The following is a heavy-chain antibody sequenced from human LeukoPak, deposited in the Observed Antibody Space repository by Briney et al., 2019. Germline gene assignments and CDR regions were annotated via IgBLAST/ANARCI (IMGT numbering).Heavy chain of an antibody. D-gene: IGHD3-22*01. J-gene: IGHJ3*02. CDR3: ARRAILYYYDRSGRKGGAFDI. CDR2: IYYSGST. CDR1: GGSISSYY. Sequence: SETLSLTCTVSGGSISSYYWSWIRQPPGKGLEWIGYIYYSGSTNYNPSLKSRVTISVDTSKNQFSLRLSSVTAADTAVYYCARRAILYYYDRSGRKGGAFDIWGQGTMVTVSS. V-gene: IGHV4-59*01.